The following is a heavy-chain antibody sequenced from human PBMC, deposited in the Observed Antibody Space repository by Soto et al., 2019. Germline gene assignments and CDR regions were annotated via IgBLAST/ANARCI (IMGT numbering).Heavy chain of an antibody. CDR3: AKDPETIAGAHFDY. CDR1: GFTFSSYG. V-gene: IGHV3-30*18. Sequence: QVQLVESGGGVVQPGRSLRLSCAASGFTFSSYGMHWVRRAPGKGLEWVAVISYDGSNKYYADSVKGRFTISRDNSKNTLYLQMNSLRAEDTAVYYCAKDPETIAGAHFDYWGQGTLVTVSS. J-gene: IGHJ4*02. D-gene: IGHD6-13*01. CDR2: ISYDGSNK.